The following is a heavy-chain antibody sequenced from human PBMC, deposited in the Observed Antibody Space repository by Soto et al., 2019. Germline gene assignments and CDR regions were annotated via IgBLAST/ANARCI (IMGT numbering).Heavy chain of an antibody. CDR2: ISTGSYT. Sequence: GGSLRLSCVASGFIFSTYEMNWVRQAPGKGLEWISYISTGSYTYYTDSVKGRFTISRDNAKNSLYLQMNSLRAEDPAVYYCARQIVAGGYFDYWGQGT. CDR3: ARQIVAGGYFDY. D-gene: IGHD2-21*01. J-gene: IGHJ4*02. CDR1: GFIFSTYE. V-gene: IGHV3-48*03.